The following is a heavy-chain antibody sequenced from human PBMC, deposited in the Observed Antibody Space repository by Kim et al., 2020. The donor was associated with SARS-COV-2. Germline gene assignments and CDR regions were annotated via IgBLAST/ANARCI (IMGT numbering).Heavy chain of an antibody. CDR1: GVTVSSNY. V-gene: IGHV3-53*01. CDR3: ARVVYGYYYDSSGYSQLKNWFDP. D-gene: IGHD3-22*01. J-gene: IGHJ5*02. CDR2: IYSGGST. Sequence: GGSLRLSCAASGVTVSSNYMSWVRQAPGKGLEWVSVIYSGGSTYYADSVKGRFTISRDNSKNTLYLQMNSLRAEDTAVYYCARVVYGYYYDSSGYSQLKNWFDPWGQGTLVTVSS.